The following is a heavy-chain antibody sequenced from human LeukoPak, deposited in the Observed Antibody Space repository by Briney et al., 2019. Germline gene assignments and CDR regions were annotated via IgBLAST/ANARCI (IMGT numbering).Heavy chain of an antibody. CDR2: TYYRSKWYN. Sequence: SQTLSLTCAISGDSVSSNSATWNWIRQSPSRGLEWLGRTYYRSKWYNDYAASVKSRITIKPDASKNQFSLQLNSVTPEDTAVYYCARDGMAVAVGYFDLWGRGTLVTVSS. J-gene: IGHJ2*01. V-gene: IGHV6-1*01. CDR3: ARDGMAVAVGYFDL. CDR1: GDSVSSNSAT. D-gene: IGHD6-19*01.